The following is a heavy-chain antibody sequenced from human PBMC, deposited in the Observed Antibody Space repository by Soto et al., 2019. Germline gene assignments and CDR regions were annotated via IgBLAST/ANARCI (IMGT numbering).Heavy chain of an antibody. V-gene: IGHV3-30-3*01. Sequence: QVQLVESGGGVVQPGRSLRISCAASGFTFRTYAMHWVRQAPGKGLEWVAVISYDGNTKYYADSVKGRFTISRDNSKNTLYVQMSSLRAADTAVYYCARDCGSDCHYFDYWGQGTLVTVSS. D-gene: IGHD1-26*01. CDR1: GFTFRTYA. CDR3: ARDCGSDCHYFDY. CDR2: ISYDGNTK. J-gene: IGHJ4*02.